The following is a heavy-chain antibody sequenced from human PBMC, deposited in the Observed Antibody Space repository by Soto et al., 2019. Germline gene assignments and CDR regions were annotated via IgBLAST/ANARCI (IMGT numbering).Heavy chain of an antibody. J-gene: IGHJ5*02. Sequence: QVQLVQSGAEVKKPGASVKVSCKASGYTFTSYAMHWVRQAPGQRLEWMGWINAGNGNTKYSQKFQGRVTITRDTSASTAYMELSCLRSEDTAVYYCARDIVVVPAAIHWFDPWGQGTLVTVSS. CDR2: INAGNGNT. D-gene: IGHD2-2*01. CDR1: GYTFTSYA. CDR3: ARDIVVVPAAIHWFDP. V-gene: IGHV1-3*01.